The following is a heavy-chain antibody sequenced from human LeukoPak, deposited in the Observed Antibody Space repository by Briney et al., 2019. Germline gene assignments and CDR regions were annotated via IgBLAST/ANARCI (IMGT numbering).Heavy chain of an antibody. V-gene: IGHV5-51*01. J-gene: IGHJ3*02. CDR2: IYPGDSDT. CDR3: ARLTGSKAFDI. Sequence: GESLKISCKGSGYSFTNYWIGWVRQMPGKGLGWMGNIYPGDSDTRYSPSFQGQVTISVDKSITTAYQQWSSLKASDTAMYYCARLTGSKAFDIWGQGTMVTVSS. CDR1: GYSFTNYW. D-gene: IGHD1-14*01.